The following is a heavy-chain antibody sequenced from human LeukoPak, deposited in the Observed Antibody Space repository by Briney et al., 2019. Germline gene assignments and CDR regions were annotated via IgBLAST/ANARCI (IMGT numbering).Heavy chain of an antibody. CDR3: ARDWTYYYDSSGYSGDY. V-gene: IGHV1-18*01. CDR2: ISAYNGNT. D-gene: IGHD3-22*01. Sequence: RASVKVSCKASGYTFTSYGISWVRQAPGQGLERMGWISAYNGNTNYAQKLQGRVTMTTDTSTSTAYMELRSLRSDDTAVYYCARDWTYYYDSSGYSGDYWGQGTLVTVSS. J-gene: IGHJ4*02. CDR1: GYTFTSYG.